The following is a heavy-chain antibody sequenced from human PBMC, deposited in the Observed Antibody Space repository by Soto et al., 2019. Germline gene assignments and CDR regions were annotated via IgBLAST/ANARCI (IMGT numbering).Heavy chain of an antibody. J-gene: IGHJ5*02. V-gene: IGHV1-3*01. CDR2: VNAGNDNT. CDR1: GYTYTNNV. CDR3: AREVPYGYHRFDA. Sequence: GSVKVSCKTSGYTYTNNVIHWVCQAPGQRLEWIGWVNAGNDNTKWSREFQGRLTLTKDTSATTAYMELSSLTTEDTAIYFCAREVPYGYHRFDAWGQG. D-gene: IGHD6-25*01.